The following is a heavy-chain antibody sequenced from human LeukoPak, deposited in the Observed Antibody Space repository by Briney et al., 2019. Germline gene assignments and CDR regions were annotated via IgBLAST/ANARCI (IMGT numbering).Heavy chain of an antibody. CDR2: IDANNGDT. CDR1: GYTFRGNY. J-gene: IGHJ1*01. D-gene: IGHD3-22*01. V-gene: IGHV1-2*02. CDR3: AREDYYDSSGYYKNKEYFQH. Sequence: ASVKISCKASGYTFRGNYIHWLRQAPGQGLEWMGWIDANNGDTKSAQKFQGRVTMSRDTSISTAYMDLSSLSPDDAAVYYCAREDYYDSSGYYKNKEYFQHWGQGTLVTVSS.